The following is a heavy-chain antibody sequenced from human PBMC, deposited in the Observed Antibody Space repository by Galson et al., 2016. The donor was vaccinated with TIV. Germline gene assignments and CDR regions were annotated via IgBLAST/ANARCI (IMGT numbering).Heavy chain of an antibody. CDR1: GFSLTTSGVG. D-gene: IGHD5-12*01. CDR2: IYWDDDE. V-gene: IGHV2-5*02. CDR3: VHYSGQDYATWYFDY. Sequence: PALVKPTQTLTLTCTFSGFSLTTSGVGVGWIRQSPRRALEFLALIYWDDDERYSPSLRNRLTIAKDTSKTQVVLTMANMDPADTATYYCVHYSGQDYATWYFDYRGQGTLVTVSS. J-gene: IGHJ4*02.